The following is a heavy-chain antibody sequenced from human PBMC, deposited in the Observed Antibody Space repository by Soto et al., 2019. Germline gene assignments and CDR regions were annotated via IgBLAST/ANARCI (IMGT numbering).Heavy chain of an antibody. CDR2: ISFDGIDK. CDR3: ARGTFRTGDAFAM. D-gene: IGHD2-21*01. CDR1: GFTFSSYV. V-gene: IGHV3-30-3*01. J-gene: IGHJ3*02. Sequence: QVQLVESGGGVVQPGRSLRLSCAASGFTFSSYVMHWVRQAPGKGLEWVAVISFDGIDKYYADSVKGRFTISRDNSKNTLYVLRNSLSAEDPARYHCARGTFRTGDAFAMWGQATGVPVS.